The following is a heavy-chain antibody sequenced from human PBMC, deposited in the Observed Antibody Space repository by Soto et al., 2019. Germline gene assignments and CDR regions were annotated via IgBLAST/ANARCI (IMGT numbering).Heavy chain of an antibody. D-gene: IGHD1-26*01. Sequence: QVQLVQSGGEVKAPGASVKVSCRSSGYTFSSYGVSWVRQAPGQGLEWMGWISGYNGDTSYAEKFQGRVTMTTDTSPGTTYMDLRSLTSDDTAVYYCASEVGAWFDYWGQGTLVTVSS. CDR1: GYTFSSYG. CDR2: ISGYNGDT. V-gene: IGHV1-18*01. CDR3: ASEVGAWFDY. J-gene: IGHJ4*02.